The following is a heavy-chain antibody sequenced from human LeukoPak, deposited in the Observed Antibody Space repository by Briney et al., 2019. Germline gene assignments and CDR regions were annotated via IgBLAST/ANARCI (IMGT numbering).Heavy chain of an antibody. D-gene: IGHD6-19*01. J-gene: IGHJ4*02. CDR3: ARGVYSSGWYGGRGYYFDY. CDR1: GGSFSGYY. Sequence: KPSETLSLTCAVYGGSFSGYYWSWIRQPPGKGLEWIGEINHSGSTNYNPSLKSRVTISVDTSKNQFSLKLSSVTAADTAVYYCARGVYSSGWYGGRGYYFDYWGQGTLVTVSS. V-gene: IGHV4-34*01. CDR2: INHSGST.